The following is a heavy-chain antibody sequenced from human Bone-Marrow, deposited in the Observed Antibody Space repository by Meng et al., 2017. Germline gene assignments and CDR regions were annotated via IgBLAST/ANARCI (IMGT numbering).Heavy chain of an antibody. V-gene: IGHV3-15*04. Sequence: GQLVGSGGGSVKPGGSLRLSCVASGVSFTDAWMSWARQAPGKGLEWVGRIETKSEGGTADYAAPVKGRFSISRDDSKNTLYLQMNTLISEDTGVYFCATGAAAADHWGQGTLVTVSS. CDR1: GVSFTDAW. CDR3: ATGAAAADH. J-gene: IGHJ4*02. CDR2: IETKSEGGTA. D-gene: IGHD6-13*01.